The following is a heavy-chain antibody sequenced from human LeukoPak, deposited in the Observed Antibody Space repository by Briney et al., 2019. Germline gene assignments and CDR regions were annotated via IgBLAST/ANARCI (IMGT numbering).Heavy chain of an antibody. CDR2: IYYSGST. V-gene: IGHV4-30-2*01. CDR3: ARVDLSIAGVYWFDP. J-gene: IGHJ5*02. D-gene: IGHD2-8*01. Sequence: SETLSLTCAVYGGSFSGYSWSWIRQPPGKGLEWIGYIYYSGSTYYNPSLKSRVTISVDRSKNQFSLKLSSVTAADTAVYYCARVDLSIAGVYWFDPWGQGTLVTVSS. CDR1: GGSFSGYS.